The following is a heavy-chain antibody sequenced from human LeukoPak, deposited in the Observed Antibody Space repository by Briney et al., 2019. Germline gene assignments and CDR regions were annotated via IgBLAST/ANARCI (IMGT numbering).Heavy chain of an antibody. V-gene: IGHV3-23*01. CDR2: ISRGGVIS. J-gene: IGHJ4*02. CDR1: GFTFSDYA. CDR3: VSRAGSPWGPFDD. D-gene: IGHD7-27*01. Sequence: PGGSLRLSCAASGFTFSDYAINWVRQAPGKGREGVSHISRGGVISYYADSVKGRFTISRDNSNNTLYLHMTSLRAEDTAVYYCVSRAGSPWGPFDDWGQGTLVTVSS.